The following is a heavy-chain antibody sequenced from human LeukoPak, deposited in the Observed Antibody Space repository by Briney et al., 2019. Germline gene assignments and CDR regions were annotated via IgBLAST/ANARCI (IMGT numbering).Heavy chain of an antibody. CDR3: GRGGPYYYDSSGYY. CDR1: GGSISSYY. Sequence: ETLSLTCTVSGGSISSYYWSWIRQPPGKGLEWIGYIYYSGSTNYNPSLKSRVTISLDTSQNQFSLKLSSVTAADTAVYYCGRGGPYYYDSSGYYWGQGTLVTVSS. J-gene: IGHJ4*02. CDR2: IYYSGST. D-gene: IGHD3-22*01. V-gene: IGHV4-59*01.